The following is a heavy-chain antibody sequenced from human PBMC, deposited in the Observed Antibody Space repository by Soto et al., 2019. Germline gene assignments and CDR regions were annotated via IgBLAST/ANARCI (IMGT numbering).Heavy chain of an antibody. D-gene: IGHD2-8*01. J-gene: IGHJ6*02. V-gene: IGHV1-2*04. CDR3: ARGHSTDCSNGVCSFFYNHEMDV. CDR1: GYSFTDYH. CDR2: INPKSGGT. Sequence: ASVKVSCKASGYSFTDYHIHWVRQAPGQGLEWLGRINPKSGGTSTAQKFQGWVTMTRDRSISTVYMELTRLRSDDTAVYFCARGHSTDCSNGVCSFFYNHEMDVWGQGTTVTAP.